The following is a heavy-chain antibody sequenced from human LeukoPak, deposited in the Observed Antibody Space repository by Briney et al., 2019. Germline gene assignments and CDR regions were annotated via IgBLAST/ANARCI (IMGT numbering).Heavy chain of an antibody. D-gene: IGHD1-14*01. CDR1: GGSFSGYY. CDR3: TRSGLTGMRKYTRPDYYYYGMDV. Sequence: SETLYLTCAVYGGSFSGYYWSRIRQPPGKGLEWIGEINHSVSTNYNPSLKSRLTMSVDTPKNHFSLRLSSVTAADTAVYYCTRSGLTGMRKYTRPDYYYYGMDVWGQGTAVTVSS. V-gene: IGHV4-34*01. J-gene: IGHJ6*02. CDR2: INHSVST.